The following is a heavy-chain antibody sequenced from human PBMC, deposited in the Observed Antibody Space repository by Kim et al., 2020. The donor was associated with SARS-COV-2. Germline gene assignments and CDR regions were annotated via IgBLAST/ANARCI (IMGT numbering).Heavy chain of an antibody. CDR3: ARGSTPGGIAARGSPRYYYYGMDV. CDR2: IGTAGDT. D-gene: IGHD6-6*01. J-gene: IGHJ6*02. Sequence: GGSLRLSCAASGFTFSSYDMHWVRQATGKGLEWVSAIGTAGDTYYPGSVKGRFTISRENAKNSLYLQMNSLRAGDTAVYYCARGSTPGGIAARGSPRYYYYGMDVWGQGTTVTVSS. V-gene: IGHV3-13*01. CDR1: GFTFSSYD.